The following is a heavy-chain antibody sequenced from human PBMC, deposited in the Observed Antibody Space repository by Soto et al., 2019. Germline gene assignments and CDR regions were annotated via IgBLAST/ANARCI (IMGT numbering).Heavy chain of an antibody. J-gene: IGHJ5*02. CDR3: ARDRTKQWLPRVGDP. Sequence: ASMKVACKASGYTFTSYGISWVRQAPRQGLEWMGWISAYNGNTNYAKKLQGRVTMTTDTSTSTAYMELRSLRSDDTAVYYCARDRTKQWLPRVGDPWGQGTLVTVSS. CDR2: ISAYNGNT. CDR1: GYTFTSYG. V-gene: IGHV1-18*04. D-gene: IGHD6-19*01.